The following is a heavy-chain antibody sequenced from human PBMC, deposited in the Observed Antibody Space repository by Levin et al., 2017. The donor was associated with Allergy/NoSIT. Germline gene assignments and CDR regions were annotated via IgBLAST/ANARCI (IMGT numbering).Heavy chain of an antibody. V-gene: IGHV1-2*02. CDR1: GYTFTGYY. D-gene: IGHD3-22*01. CDR2: INPNSGAT. J-gene: IGHJ4*02. Sequence: ASVKVSCKTSGYTFTGYYLHWVRQAPGQGPEWMGWINPNSGATNYVHKFVDRVTMTRDTSISTAYMELSGLTSDDTAVYYCARESEFYDTSGYDYWGQGTLVTVPS. CDR3: ARESEFYDTSGYDY.